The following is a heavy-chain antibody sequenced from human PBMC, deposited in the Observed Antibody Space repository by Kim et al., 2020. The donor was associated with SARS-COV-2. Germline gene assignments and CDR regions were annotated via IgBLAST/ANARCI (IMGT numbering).Heavy chain of an antibody. Sequence: SETLSLTCTVSGGSISSYYWSWIRQPPGKGLEWIGYIYYSGSTNYNPSLKSRVTISVDTSKNQFSLKLSSVTAADTAVYYCARDYHLLPHHYGMDVLGQG. V-gene: IGHV4-59*01. CDR2: IYYSGST. CDR1: GGSISSYY. J-gene: IGHJ6*02. D-gene: IGHD2-2*01. CDR3: ARDYHLLPHHYGMDV.